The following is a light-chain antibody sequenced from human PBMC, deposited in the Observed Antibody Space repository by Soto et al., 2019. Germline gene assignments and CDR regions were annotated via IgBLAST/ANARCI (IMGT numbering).Light chain of an antibody. J-gene: IGKJ3*01. V-gene: IGKV3-15*01. CDR1: QSVSSK. CDR2: GAS. CDR3: QQYDNWPSLFT. Sequence: EIVMTQSPATLSVSPGERATLSCRASQSVSSKLAWYQHKPGQAPRLLIYGASTRATGIPARFSGSGSGTEFTLTISSLQSEDFAVYYCQQYDNWPSLFTFGPGTKVDIK.